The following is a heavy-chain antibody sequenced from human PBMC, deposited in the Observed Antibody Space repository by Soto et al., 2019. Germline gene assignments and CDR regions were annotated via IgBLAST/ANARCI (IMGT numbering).Heavy chain of an antibody. D-gene: IGHD5-18*01. Sequence: PGGSLTLSCAASGFSFSSFCMSWVRQAPGKGLEWVSSISGSGRSTYYADSVKGRFTISRDNSKNMLYLQMDSLTVADRATYYCAIRGAAMVPYSFDLWGQGTLVTVSS. V-gene: IGHV3-23*01. CDR2: ISGSGRST. CDR3: AIRGAAMVPYSFDL. CDR1: GFSFSSFC. J-gene: IGHJ4*02.